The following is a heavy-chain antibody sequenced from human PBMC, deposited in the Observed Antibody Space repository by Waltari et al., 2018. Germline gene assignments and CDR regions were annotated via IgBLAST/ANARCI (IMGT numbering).Heavy chain of an antibody. D-gene: IGHD1-26*01. CDR2: ISGSGGST. CDR3: AKVGGRGSYFGYYGMDV. V-gene: IGHV3-23*01. CDR1: GFTFSSYA. J-gene: IGHJ6*02. Sequence: EVQLLESGGGLVQPGGSLRLSCAASGFTFSSYAMSWVRQAPGKGLEWVSAISGSGGSTYYADSVKGRFTISRDNSKNTLYLQMNSLRAEDTAVYYCAKVGGRGSYFGYYGMDVWGQGTTVTVSS.